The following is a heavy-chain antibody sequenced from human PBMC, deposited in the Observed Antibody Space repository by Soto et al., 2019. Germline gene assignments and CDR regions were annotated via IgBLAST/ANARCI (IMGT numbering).Heavy chain of an antibody. J-gene: IGHJ5*02. D-gene: IGHD3-3*01. CDR1: GGSFSGYY. V-gene: IGHV4-34*01. Sequence: QVQLQQWGAGLLKPSETLSLTCAVYGGSFSGYYWSWIRQPPGKGLEWFGEINHTGSTHYTPSLKSRVTISVDTSKTQSSLNLSSVTAAGGAEDYVASEGFGWFDPWGEGTLVAVTS. CDR2: INHTGST. CDR3: ASEGFGWFDP.